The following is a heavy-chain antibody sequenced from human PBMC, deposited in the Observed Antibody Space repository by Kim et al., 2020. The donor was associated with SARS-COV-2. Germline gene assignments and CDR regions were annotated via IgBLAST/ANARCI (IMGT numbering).Heavy chain of an antibody. Sequence: ASVKVSCKASGYTFTSYAMHWVRQAPGQRLEWMGWINAGNGNTKYSQKFQGRVTITRDTSASTAYMELSSLRSEDTAVYYCARDSYYDIFRYYYYYMDVWGEETTVTVSS. CDR2: INAGNGNT. CDR3: ARDSYYDIFRYYYYYMDV. CDR1: GYTFTSYA. J-gene: IGHJ6*03. D-gene: IGHD3-9*01. V-gene: IGHV1-3*01.